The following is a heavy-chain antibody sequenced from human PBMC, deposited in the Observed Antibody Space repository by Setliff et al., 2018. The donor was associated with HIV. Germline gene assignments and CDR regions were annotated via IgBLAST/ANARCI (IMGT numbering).Heavy chain of an antibody. CDR1: GYTFTGYY. Sequence: GASVKVSCKASGYTFTGYYMHWVRQAPGQGLEWMGWINPNSGGTNYAQKFQGRVIMTRDTSISTAYMQLSRLRSDDTAVYYCARDRLSYNFYYYGMDVWGQGTTVTVSS. CDR2: INPNSGGT. J-gene: IGHJ6*02. V-gene: IGHV1-2*02. CDR3: ARDRLSYNFYYYGMDV. D-gene: IGHD1-26*01.